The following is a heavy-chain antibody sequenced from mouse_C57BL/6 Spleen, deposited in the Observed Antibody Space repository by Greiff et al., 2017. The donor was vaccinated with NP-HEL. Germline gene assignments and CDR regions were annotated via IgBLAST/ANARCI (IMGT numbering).Heavy chain of an antibody. V-gene: IGHV3-6*01. CDR2: ISYDGSN. CDR3: AREALGGYYFDY. J-gene: IGHJ2*01. CDR1: GYSITSGYY. Sequence: DVQLQESGPGLVKPSQSLSLTCSVTGYSITSGYYWNWIRQFPGNKLEWMGYISYDGSNNYNPSLKNRISITRDTSKNQFFLKLNSVTTEDTATYYCAREALGGYYFDYWGQGTTLTVSS.